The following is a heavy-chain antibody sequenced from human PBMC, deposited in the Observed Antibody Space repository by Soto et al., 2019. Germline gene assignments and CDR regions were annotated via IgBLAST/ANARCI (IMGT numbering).Heavy chain of an antibody. Sequence: GESLKISCKGYGYSFPNYWIGWVRQMPGKGLEWLGIIYPGESDTRYSPSFQGQVTISADKSISTAYLQWSSLKASDTAMYYCARHMAPAGTDGMDVWGQGTTVTVSS. V-gene: IGHV5-51*01. D-gene: IGHD6-13*01. CDR3: ARHMAPAGTDGMDV. J-gene: IGHJ6*02. CDR1: GYSFPNYW. CDR2: IYPGESDT.